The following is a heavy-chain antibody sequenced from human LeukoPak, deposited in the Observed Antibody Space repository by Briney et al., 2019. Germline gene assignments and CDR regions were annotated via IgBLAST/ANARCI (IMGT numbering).Heavy chain of an antibody. CDR3: RKNGSNSNAVATSGGAKCDFDC. V-gene: IGHV3-23*01. J-gene: IGHJ4*02. Sequence: GGSLRLSCAASGLTFSRYGMTWVRQAPGKGLEWISTIGGSGGSTYYADSVKGRFTISRDNSKNTLYLQMNSLRAEDTAVYYCRKNGSNSNAVATSGGAKCDFDCWGQGTLVSVSS. D-gene: IGHD2-8*01. CDR1: GLTFSRYG. CDR2: IGGSGGST.